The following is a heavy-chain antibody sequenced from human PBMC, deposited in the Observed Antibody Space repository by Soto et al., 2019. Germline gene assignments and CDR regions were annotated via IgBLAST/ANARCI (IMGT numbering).Heavy chain of an antibody. Sequence: CGSLRRSCAASGCTISTFTMTCVRQAPVKGLECVSGVTGSGGQRHYADSLKGLVTSSKDNYKNTLYLTMSKLREEDPPLYYRAKHAVYKAGLWLMDSWGQGTLVTVSS. CDR1: GCTISTFT. D-gene: IGHD2-21*01. CDR2: VTGSGGQR. CDR3: AKHAVYKAGLWLMDS. V-gene: IGHV3-23*01. J-gene: IGHJ5*02.